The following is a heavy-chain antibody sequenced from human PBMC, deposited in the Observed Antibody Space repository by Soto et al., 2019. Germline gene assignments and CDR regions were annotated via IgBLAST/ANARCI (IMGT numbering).Heavy chain of an antibody. J-gene: IGHJ4*02. V-gene: IGHV3-23*01. CDR1: GFSFRNYG. CDR2: IIGNGDTT. CDR3: AKDYDYGDSLPFDY. Sequence: EVQLLEAGAGLVQPGGSLRLSCAASGFSFRNYGMSWVRQAPGKGLEWLSAIIGNGDTTYYADSVRGRFTISRDNSKNTLYLQLNDLGAEDTAIYYCAKDYDYGDSLPFDYWGQGTLVTVSS. D-gene: IGHD4-17*01.